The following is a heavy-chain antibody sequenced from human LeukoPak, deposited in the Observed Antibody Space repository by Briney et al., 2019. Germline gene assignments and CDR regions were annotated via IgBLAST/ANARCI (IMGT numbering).Heavy chain of an antibody. CDR2: IYHSGSP. Sequence: SETLSLTCTVSGGSISSYYWSWIRQPPGKGLEWIGEIYHSGSPNYNPSLKSRVTISVDKSRNHFSLNLSSVTAADTAVYYCAKGHYYGSGSLDYWGQGTLVTVSS. D-gene: IGHD3-10*01. CDR1: GGSISSYY. J-gene: IGHJ4*02. V-gene: IGHV4-59*12. CDR3: AKGHYYGSGSLDY.